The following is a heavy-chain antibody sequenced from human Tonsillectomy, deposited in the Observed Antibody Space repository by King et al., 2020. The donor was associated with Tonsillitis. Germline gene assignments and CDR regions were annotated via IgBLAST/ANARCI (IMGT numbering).Heavy chain of an antibody. V-gene: IGHV4-34*01. D-gene: IGHD6-13*01. Sequence: VQLQQWGAGLLKPSETLSLTCAVYGGSFSGYYWSWIRQPPGKGLEWIGEINHSGSTNYNPSLKSRVTLSVDTSKNHFSLKLTSVTAADTAVYYCARGPEEEQQLVGDWFDPWGQGTLVSVSS. CDR3: ARGPEEEQQLVGDWFDP. CDR1: GGSFSGYY. J-gene: IGHJ5*02. CDR2: INHSGST.